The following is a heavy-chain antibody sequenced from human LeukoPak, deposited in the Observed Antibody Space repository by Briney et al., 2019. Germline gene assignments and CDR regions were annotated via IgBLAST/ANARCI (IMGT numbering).Heavy chain of an antibody. CDR3: ARHLSSITSCPNY. V-gene: IGHV1-46*01. CDR1: GYTFTSYY. Sequence: ASVKVSCKASGYTFTSYYIHWVRQAPGQGLEWMGIINPRSSSTTYAQKFQGRVTMTRDTSTSTVYMEVRSLRSEDAAVYYCARHLSSITSCPNYWGPGTLVTVSS. J-gene: IGHJ4*02. CDR2: INPRSSST. D-gene: IGHD2-2*01.